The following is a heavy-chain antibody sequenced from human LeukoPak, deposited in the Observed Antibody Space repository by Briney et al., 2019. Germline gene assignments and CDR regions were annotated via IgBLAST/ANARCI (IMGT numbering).Heavy chain of an antibody. Sequence: PGGSLRLSCAASGFTVSSNYMSWVRQAPGKGLEWVSVIYSGGSTYYVDSVKGRFTISRDNSKNTLYLQMNSLRAEDTAVYYCARDGIAAAAGGFDPWGQGTLVTVSS. CDR1: GFTVSSNY. V-gene: IGHV3-66*01. J-gene: IGHJ5*02. D-gene: IGHD6-13*01. CDR2: IYSGGST. CDR3: ARDGIAAAAGGFDP.